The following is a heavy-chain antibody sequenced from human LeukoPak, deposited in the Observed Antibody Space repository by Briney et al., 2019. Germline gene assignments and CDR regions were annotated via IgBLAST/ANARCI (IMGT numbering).Heavy chain of an antibody. CDR1: GGSISSGGYY. CDR3: ARGGYYGSGSRLDY. D-gene: IGHD3-10*01. Sequence: SETLSLTCTVSGGSISSGGYYWSWIQQPPGKGLEWIGYIYYSGSTNYNPSLKSRVTISVDTSKNQFSLKLSTVTAADTAVYYCARGGYYGSGSRLDYWGQGTLVTVSS. CDR2: IYYSGST. J-gene: IGHJ4*02. V-gene: IGHV4-61*08.